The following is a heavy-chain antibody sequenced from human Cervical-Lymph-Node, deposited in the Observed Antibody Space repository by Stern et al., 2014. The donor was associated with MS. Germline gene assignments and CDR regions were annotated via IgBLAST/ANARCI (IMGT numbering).Heavy chain of an antibody. D-gene: IGHD1-26*01. J-gene: IGHJ4*02. V-gene: IGHV1-2*02. CDR1: GYSFTAYF. CDR2: ISTDTGGA. Sequence: QVQLVQSGAEVKKPGASVKVSCKASGYSFTAYFIHWVRQAPGQGLEWMGWISTDTGGASYAQRFQGRVTMTRDTSISTTYMELSRLRSDDTAVYYCARDRGSHSDYWGQGTLVTVSS. CDR3: ARDRGSHSDY.